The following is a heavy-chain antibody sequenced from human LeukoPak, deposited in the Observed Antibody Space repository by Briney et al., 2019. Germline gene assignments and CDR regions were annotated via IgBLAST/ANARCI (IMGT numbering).Heavy chain of an antibody. CDR2: ISGSGGST. CDR3: AKDGITIFGVVITPDY. J-gene: IGHJ4*02. CDR1: GFTFSSYA. D-gene: IGHD3-3*01. Sequence: PGGSLRLSCAASGFTFSSYAMSWVRQAPGEGLEWVSAISGSGGSTYYADSVKGRFTISRDNSKNTLYLQMNSLRAEDTAVYYCAKDGITIFGVVITPDYWGQGTLVTVSS. V-gene: IGHV3-23*01.